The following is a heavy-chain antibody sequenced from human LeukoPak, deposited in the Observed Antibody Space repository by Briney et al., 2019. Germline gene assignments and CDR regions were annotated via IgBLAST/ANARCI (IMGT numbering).Heavy chain of an antibody. CDR1: GYTFTGYY. J-gene: IGHJ6*03. CDR3: ARVARGGVYYYYMDV. Sequence: ASVKVSCKASGYTFTGYYMHWVRQAPGQGLEWMGWINPNSGGTNYAQKFQGRVTMTRDTSISTAYMELSRLRSDDTAVYYCARVARGGVYYYYMDVWGKGTTVTISS. V-gene: IGHV1-2*02. D-gene: IGHD3-10*01. CDR2: INPNSGGT.